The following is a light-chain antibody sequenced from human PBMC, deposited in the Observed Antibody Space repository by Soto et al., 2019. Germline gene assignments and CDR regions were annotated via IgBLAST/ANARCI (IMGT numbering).Light chain of an antibody. CDR3: QQYGSSSLT. J-gene: IGKJ4*02. Sequence: EIVLTQSPGTLSLSPGERATLSCRASQSVTTYLAWCQQKPGQAPRLLIYGASSRATGIPDRFSGSGSGTDFTLTISRLEPEVVAVYYCQQYGSSSLTFGGGTKVEIK. V-gene: IGKV3-20*01. CDR1: QSVTTY. CDR2: GAS.